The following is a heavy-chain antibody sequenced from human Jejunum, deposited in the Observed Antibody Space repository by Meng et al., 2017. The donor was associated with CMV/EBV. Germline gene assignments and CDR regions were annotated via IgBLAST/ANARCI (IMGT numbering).Heavy chain of an antibody. Sequence: SGFPLNSYGIHWVHQVPVKGLEWVAVLWYDGSRKYLADSVQGRFSISRDDSKNTVYLQMNSLRAEDTAVYYCARDNDGSSHYSQFDYWGQGTLVTVSS. CDR2: LWYDGSRK. CDR3: ARDNDGSSHYSQFDY. J-gene: IGHJ4*02. D-gene: IGHD3-22*01. V-gene: IGHV3-33*01. CDR1: GFPLNSYG.